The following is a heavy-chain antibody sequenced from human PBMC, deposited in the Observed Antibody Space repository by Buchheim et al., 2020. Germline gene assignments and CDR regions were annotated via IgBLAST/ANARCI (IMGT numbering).Heavy chain of an antibody. CDR1: GGSISSGDYY. Sequence: QVQLQESGPGLVKPSQTLSLTCTVSGGSISSGDYYWSWIRQPPGKGLEWIGYIYYSGSTYYTPSLKSRVTISVDTSKNQFSLKLSSVTAADTAVYYCARDRGYCTNGVCYPSYYYYGMDVWGQGTT. D-gene: IGHD2-8*01. CDR3: ARDRGYCTNGVCYPSYYYYGMDV. V-gene: IGHV4-30-4*01. CDR2: IYYSGST. J-gene: IGHJ6*02.